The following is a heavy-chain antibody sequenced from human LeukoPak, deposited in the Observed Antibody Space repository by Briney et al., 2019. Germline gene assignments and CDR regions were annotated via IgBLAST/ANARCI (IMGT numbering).Heavy chain of an antibody. Sequence: PGGSLRLSCAASGFTVSSNYMSRVRQAPGKGREGVSVIYSGGSTYYADSVKGRFTISRDNSKNTLYLQMNSLRAEDTAVYYCASDYGDYVGAFDIWGQGTMVTVSS. CDR2: IYSGGST. J-gene: IGHJ3*02. CDR3: ASDYGDYVGAFDI. CDR1: GFTVSSNY. D-gene: IGHD4-17*01. V-gene: IGHV3-53*01.